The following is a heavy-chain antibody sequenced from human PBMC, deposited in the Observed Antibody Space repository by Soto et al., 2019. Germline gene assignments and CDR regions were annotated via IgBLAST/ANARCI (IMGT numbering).Heavy chain of an antibody. CDR1: GGSISSYN. CDR3: ARDGGSSWYGYYYYGMDV. J-gene: IGHJ6*02. D-gene: IGHD6-13*01. V-gene: IGHV4-4*07. CDR2: IYTSGST. Sequence: PSETLSLTCTVSGGSISSYNWSWIRQPAGKGLEWSGRIYTSGSTNYNPTPKSRVTMSVDTSKNQFSLTLSSVTAADTAVYYCARDGGSSWYGYYYYGMDVWAQGTTLTVS.